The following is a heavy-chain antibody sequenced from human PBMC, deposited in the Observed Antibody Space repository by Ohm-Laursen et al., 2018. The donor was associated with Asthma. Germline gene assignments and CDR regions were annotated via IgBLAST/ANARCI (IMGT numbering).Heavy chain of an antibody. D-gene: IGHD4-17*01. CDR2: IYYSGST. V-gene: IGHV4-31*03. Sequence: SQTLSLTCTVSGGSISSGGYYWSWIRQHPGKGLEWIGYIYYSGSTYYNPSLKSRVTISVDTSKNQFSLKLSSVTAADTAVYYCARADQFTVTVDYWGQGTLVTVSS. CDR1: GGSISSGGYY. CDR3: ARADQFTVTVDY. J-gene: IGHJ4*02.